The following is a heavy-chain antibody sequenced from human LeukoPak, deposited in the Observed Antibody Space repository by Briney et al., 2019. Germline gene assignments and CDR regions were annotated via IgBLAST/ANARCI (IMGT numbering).Heavy chain of an antibody. CDR2: INWNGGST. CDR1: GFTFDDYG. CDR3: ARDETSGYYFPGY. D-gene: IGHD3-22*01. V-gene: IGHV3-20*04. Sequence: GGSLRLSCAASGFTFDDYGMSWVRQVPGKGLEWVSGINWNGGSTGYADSVRGRFTISRDNAKNSLYLQMNSLRAEDTALYYCARDETSGYYFPGYWGQGTLVTVSS. J-gene: IGHJ4*02.